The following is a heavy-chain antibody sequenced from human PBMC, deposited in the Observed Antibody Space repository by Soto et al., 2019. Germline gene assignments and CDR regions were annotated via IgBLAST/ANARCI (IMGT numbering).Heavy chain of an antibody. CDR2: INAGNGNA. CDR3: ARDHNYYYMDV. V-gene: IGHV1-3*01. J-gene: IGHJ6*03. CDR1: GYTFTSYA. Sequence: QVPLVQSGAEVKKPGASVKVSCKASGYTFTSYAMHWVRQAPGQRLEWMGWINAGNGNAKYSQKFQGRVTITRDTSASTAYMELSSLRSEDTAVYYCARDHNYYYMDVWGKGTTVTVSS.